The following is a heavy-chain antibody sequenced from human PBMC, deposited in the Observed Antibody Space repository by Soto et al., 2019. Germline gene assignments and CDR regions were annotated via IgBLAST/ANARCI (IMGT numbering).Heavy chain of an antibody. CDR2: ISYNGSNK. CDR1: GFTFSSYG. J-gene: IGHJ4*02. Sequence: GGSLRLSCAASGFTFSSYGMHWVRQAPGKGLEWVAVISYNGSNKYYADSVKGRFTISRDNSKNTLYLQMNSLRAEDTAVYYCAKDQVYYDSSGYFGHWGQGTLATVSS. CDR3: AKDQVYYDSSGYFGH. V-gene: IGHV3-30*18. D-gene: IGHD3-22*01.